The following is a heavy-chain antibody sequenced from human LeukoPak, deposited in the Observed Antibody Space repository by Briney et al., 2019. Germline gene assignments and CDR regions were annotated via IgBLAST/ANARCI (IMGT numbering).Heavy chain of an antibody. CDR1: GFTFSDHY. CDR2: TRNKANSYTT. J-gene: IGHJ4*02. Sequence: PGGSLRLSCAASGFTFSDHYMDWVRQAPGKGLEWVGRTRNKANSYTTEYAASVKGRFTISRDDSQNSLYLQMNSLKIEDTAMYYCARNGGSVQLDYWGQGTLVTVSS. V-gene: IGHV3-72*01. D-gene: IGHD1-26*01. CDR3: ARNGGSVQLDY.